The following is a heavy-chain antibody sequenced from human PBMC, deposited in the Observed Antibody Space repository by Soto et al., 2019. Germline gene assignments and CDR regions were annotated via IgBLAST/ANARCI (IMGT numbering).Heavy chain of an antibody. V-gene: IGHV3-33*01. J-gene: IGHJ3*02. CDR2: ILYEGSDK. CDR3: ARDRYPNYPPDAFDI. D-gene: IGHD4-4*01. Sequence: XGSRRLSCAASGVTLSSNGMHWVRQAPGKGLEWVAFILYEGSDKYYADSVKGRFTISRDNSKNTLYLQMNSLRAEDTAVYYCARDRYPNYPPDAFDIWGQGTLVTVSS. CDR1: GVTLSSNG.